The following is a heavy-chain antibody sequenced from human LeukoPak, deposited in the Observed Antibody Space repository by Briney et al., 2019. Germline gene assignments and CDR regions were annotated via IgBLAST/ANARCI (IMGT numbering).Heavy chain of an antibody. CDR1: GFTFSSYA. J-gene: IGHJ4*02. CDR2: ISGSGGST. V-gene: IGHV3-23*01. Sequence: GGSLRLSCAASGFTFSSYAMSWVRQAPGKGLEWVSAISGSGGSTYYADSVKGRFTISRDNSKNTLYLQMNSLRAEDTAVYYFANGYYDYVWGSYRHFDYWGQGTLVTVSS. D-gene: IGHD3-16*02. CDR3: ANGYYDYVWGSYRHFDY.